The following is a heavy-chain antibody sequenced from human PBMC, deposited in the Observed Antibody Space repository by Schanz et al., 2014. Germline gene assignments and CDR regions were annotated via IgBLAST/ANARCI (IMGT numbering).Heavy chain of an antibody. CDR2: IIPSLGLA. Sequence: VQLEQSGAEVKKPGSSVKVSCKASGGTFSSFGINWVRQAPGQGLEWMGRIIPSLGLAKYEQKFQDKVTITADTSTTTAYMELSGLRSADTAVYYCATIGVNDYWRFCLDLWGQGTTVTVSS. J-gene: IGHJ6*02. D-gene: IGHD3-16*01. CDR3: ATIGVNDYWRFCLDL. V-gene: IGHV1-69*02. CDR1: GGTFSSFG.